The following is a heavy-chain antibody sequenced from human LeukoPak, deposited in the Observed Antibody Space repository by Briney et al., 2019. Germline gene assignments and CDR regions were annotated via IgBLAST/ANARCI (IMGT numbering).Heavy chain of an antibody. CDR3: AREGGSSSWWWNNWFDP. CDR2: ISSSSSYI. Sequence: GGSLRLSCAASGFTFSSYSMNWVRQAPGKGLEWVSSISSSSSYIYYADSVKGRFTISRDNAKNSLYLQMNSLRAEDTAVYYCAREGGSSSWWWNNWFDPWGQGTLVTVSS. J-gene: IGHJ5*02. CDR1: GFTFSSYS. V-gene: IGHV3-21*01. D-gene: IGHD6-13*01.